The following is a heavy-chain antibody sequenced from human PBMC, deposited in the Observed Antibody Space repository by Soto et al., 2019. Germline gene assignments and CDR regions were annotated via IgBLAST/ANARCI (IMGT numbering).Heavy chain of an antibody. J-gene: IGHJ4*02. Sequence: QVQLVQSGAELKKPGASLKVSCKASGYTFSNYDMNWVRQATGQGPEWIGWVNPNKGDTGYAQKFQGRVTLTTDISTTTAYMELTSLRSEDTAIYYCAKVSRKGSAIYFDYWGQGTLITVSS. CDR2: VNPNKGDT. CDR1: GYTFSNYD. CDR3: AKVSRKGSAIYFDY. V-gene: IGHV1-8*01. D-gene: IGHD3-10*01.